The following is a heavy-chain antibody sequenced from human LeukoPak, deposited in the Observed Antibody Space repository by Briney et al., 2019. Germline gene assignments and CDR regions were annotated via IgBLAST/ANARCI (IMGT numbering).Heavy chain of an antibody. V-gene: IGHV3-23*01. Sequence: TGGSLRLSCAASEFTFSNYAMKWVRQAPGKGLEWVSAISGSGGGTYYADSVKGRFTISRDNSKNTLYLQMNSLRAEDTAVYFCAASSCGGDCYSGLDNWGQGTLVTVSS. D-gene: IGHD2-21*02. J-gene: IGHJ4*02. CDR2: ISGSGGGT. CDR3: AASSCGGDCYSGLDN. CDR1: EFTFSNYA.